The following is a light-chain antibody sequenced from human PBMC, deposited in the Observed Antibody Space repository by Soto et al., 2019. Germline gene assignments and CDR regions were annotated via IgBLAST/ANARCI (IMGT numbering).Light chain of an antibody. J-gene: IGKJ5*01. CDR1: QGISRN. CDR2: AAS. V-gene: IGKV1-39*01. Sequence: DIQMTQSPSSLSASVGDRVTITCRASQGISRNLNWYQRKPGKAPKLLIYAASSLQNGVPSRFSGGGCGTEFNLSISSLQPEDFGTYYCQQSYTTASITCDQGTRLEIK. CDR3: QQSYTTASIT.